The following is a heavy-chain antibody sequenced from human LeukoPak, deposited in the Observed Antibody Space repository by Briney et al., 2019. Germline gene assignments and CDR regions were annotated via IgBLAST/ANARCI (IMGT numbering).Heavy chain of an antibody. CDR1: GYSFTSYW. J-gene: IGHJ5*02. D-gene: IGHD2-2*02. Sequence: GESLKISCKGSGYSFTSYWISWVRQMPGKGLEWMGIIYPGDSDTRYSPSFQGQVTISADKSISTAYLQWSSLKASDTAMYYCARSGLYCSSTSCYTRNWFDPWGQGTLVTVSS. CDR2: IYPGDSDT. V-gene: IGHV5-51*01. CDR3: ARSGLYCSSTSCYTRNWFDP.